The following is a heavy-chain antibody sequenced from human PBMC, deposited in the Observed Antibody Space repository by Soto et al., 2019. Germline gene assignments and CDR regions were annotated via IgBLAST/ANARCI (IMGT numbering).Heavy chain of an antibody. Sequence: PSETLSLTCTVSGGSVSSGSYYWSWIRQPPGKGLEWIGYIYYSGSTNYNPSLKSRVTISVDTSKNQFSLKLSSVTAADTAVYYCARGVGRYFDWLPPAPFGMDVWGQGTTVTVYS. D-gene: IGHD3-9*01. V-gene: IGHV4-61*01. CDR3: ARGVGRYFDWLPPAPFGMDV. CDR1: GGSVSSGSYY. CDR2: IYYSGST. J-gene: IGHJ6*02.